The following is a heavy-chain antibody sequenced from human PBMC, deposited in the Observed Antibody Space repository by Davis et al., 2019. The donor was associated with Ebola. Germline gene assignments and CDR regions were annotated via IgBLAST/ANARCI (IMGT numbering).Heavy chain of an antibody. Sequence: ASVKVSCKTSGYTFISYGVTWVRQAPGQGLEWMGWINTNTGNPTYAQGFTGRFVFSLDTSVSTAYLQISSLKAEDTAVYYCARDRDSSGYSSSIDYWGQGTLVTVSS. V-gene: IGHV7-4-1*02. D-gene: IGHD3-22*01. J-gene: IGHJ4*02. CDR3: ARDRDSSGYSSSIDY. CDR1: GYTFISYG. CDR2: INTNTGNP.